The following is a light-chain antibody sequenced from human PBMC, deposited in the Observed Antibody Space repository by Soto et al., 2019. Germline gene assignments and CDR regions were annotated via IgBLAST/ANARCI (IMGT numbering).Light chain of an antibody. J-gene: IGLJ1*01. CDR3: ATWDDSLSTYV. Sequence: QSVLTQPPSASGTPGQRVTISCYESSSDIGTNTVNWYQCLPGTAPRLLIYTNNQRPSGVPDRFSVSKSGTSASLAISGLQSEDEADYYCATWDDSLSTYVFGAGTKLTVL. V-gene: IGLV1-44*01. CDR1: SSDIGTNT. CDR2: TNN.